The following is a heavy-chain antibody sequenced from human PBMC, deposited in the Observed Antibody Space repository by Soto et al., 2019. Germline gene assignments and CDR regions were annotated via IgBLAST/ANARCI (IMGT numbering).Heavy chain of an antibody. CDR3: AQGVGATS. CDR1: GFTFNNYA. V-gene: IGHV3-23*01. CDR2: ISGSGDSI. Sequence: EVQLLESGGGLVQPGGSLRLSCAVSGFTFNNYAMSWVRQAPGKGLEWVSTISGSGDSIYYADSVKGRVTISRDNSKNTLHLQVNSLTAEDTAVYYCAQGVGATSWGQGTLVTVSS. J-gene: IGHJ5*02. D-gene: IGHD1-26*01.